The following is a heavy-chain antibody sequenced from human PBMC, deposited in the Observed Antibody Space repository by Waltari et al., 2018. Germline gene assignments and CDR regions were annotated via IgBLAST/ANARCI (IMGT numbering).Heavy chain of an antibody. D-gene: IGHD2-15*01. CDR1: GGSFSGYY. CDR2: INHIGST. J-gene: IGHJ4*02. Sequence: QVQLQQWGAGLLKPSETLSLTCAVYGGSFSGYYWSWIRQPPGKGLEWIGEINHIGSTNYTPSLKSRVTISVETSKNQCSLKLSSVTAADTAVYYCARGRGRYCSGGSCVTHFDYWAREPWSPSPQ. CDR3: ARGRGRYCSGGSCVTHFDY. V-gene: IGHV4-34*01.